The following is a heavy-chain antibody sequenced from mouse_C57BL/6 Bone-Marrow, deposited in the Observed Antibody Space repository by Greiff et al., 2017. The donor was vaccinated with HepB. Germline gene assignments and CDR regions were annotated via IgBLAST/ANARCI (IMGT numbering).Heavy chain of an antibody. CDR2: IYPGDGDT. V-gene: IGHV1-82*01. Sequence: QVQLQQSGPELVKPGASVKISCKASGYAFSSSWMNWVKQRPGKGLEWIGRIYPGDGDTNYNGKFKGKATLTADKSSSTAYMQLSSLTSEDSAVYCCARRDYYGSSNWYFDVWGTGTTVTVSS. CDR1: GYAFSSSW. J-gene: IGHJ1*03. CDR3: ARRDYYGSSNWYFDV. D-gene: IGHD1-1*01.